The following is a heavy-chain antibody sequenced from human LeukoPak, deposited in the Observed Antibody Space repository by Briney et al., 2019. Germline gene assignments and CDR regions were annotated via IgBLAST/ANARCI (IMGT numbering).Heavy chain of an antibody. D-gene: IGHD3-10*01. J-gene: IGHJ4*02. V-gene: IGHV3-33*08. CDR1: GFTFSSYG. Sequence: GGSLRLSCAASGFTFSSYGMHWVRQAPGKGLEGVASIWYEGSNKYYADSVKGRFTISRDNSKNTLSLQMNSLRAEDTAVYYCVRGPYGSGSYRWGQGTLVTVSA. CDR3: VRGPYGSGSYR. CDR2: IWYEGSNK.